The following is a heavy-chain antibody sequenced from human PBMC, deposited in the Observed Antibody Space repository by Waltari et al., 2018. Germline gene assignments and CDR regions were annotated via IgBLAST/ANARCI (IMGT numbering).Heavy chain of an antibody. V-gene: IGHV3-9*01. J-gene: IGHJ4*02. CDR2: ISWNSGSI. CDR3: AKDIGGKSKVRSTYSFDY. Sequence: EVQLVESGGGLVQPGRSLRLSCAASGFTFDDYAMHWVRQAPGKGLEWVSGISWNSGSIGYADSLKGRFTISRDNAKNSLYLQMNSLRAEDTALYYCAKDIGGKSKVRSTYSFDYWGQGPLVTVSS. CDR1: GFTFDDYA. D-gene: IGHD3-16*01.